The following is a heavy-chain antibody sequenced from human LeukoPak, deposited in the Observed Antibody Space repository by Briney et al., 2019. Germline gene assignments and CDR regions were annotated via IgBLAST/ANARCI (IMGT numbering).Heavy chain of an antibody. D-gene: IGHD3-22*01. V-gene: IGHV3-21*01. Sequence: GGSLRLFCAASGFTFSSYSMNWVRQAPGKGLEWVSSISSSSSYIYYADSVKGRFTISRDNAKNSLYLQMNSLRAEDTAVYYCARDLGGYYYGSGFDYWGQGTLVTVSS. CDR3: ARDLGGYYYGSGFDY. CDR1: GFTFSSYS. CDR2: ISSSSSYI. J-gene: IGHJ4*02.